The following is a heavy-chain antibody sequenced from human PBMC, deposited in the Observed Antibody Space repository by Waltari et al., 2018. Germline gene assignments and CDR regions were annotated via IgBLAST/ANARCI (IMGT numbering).Heavy chain of an antibody. D-gene: IGHD3-3*01. CDR3: TTDRPYYDFWSGYYPPGDY. CDR2: IKSKTDGGTT. J-gene: IGHJ4*02. CDR1: GFTFSNAW. V-gene: IGHV3-15*07. Sequence: EVQLVESGGGLVKPGGSLRLSCAASGFTFSNAWTNWVRQAPGKGLEWVGRIKSKTDGGTTDYAAPVKGRFTISRDDSKNTLYLQMNSLKTEDTAVYYCTTDRPYYDFWSGYYPPGDYWGQGTLVTVSS.